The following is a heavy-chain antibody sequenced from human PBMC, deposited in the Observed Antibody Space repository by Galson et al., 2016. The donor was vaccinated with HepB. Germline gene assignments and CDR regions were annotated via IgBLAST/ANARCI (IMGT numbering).Heavy chain of an antibody. CDR2: IWYDGTSK. CDR3: AKVATPNRNYGNWFDS. V-gene: IGHV3-33*06. CDR1: GFTFSNLA. D-gene: IGHD4-11*01. J-gene: IGHJ5*01. Sequence: SLRLSCAASGFTFSNLAMHWVRQAPGKGLEWVAVIWYDGTSKYYVDSVKGRFTISRDNSKNTLNLQMNSLRAEDTAVYYCAKVATPNRNYGNWFDSWGQGTLVTVSS.